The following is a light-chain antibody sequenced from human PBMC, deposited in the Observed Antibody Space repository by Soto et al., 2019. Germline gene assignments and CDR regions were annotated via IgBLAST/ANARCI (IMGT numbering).Light chain of an antibody. CDR1: NSDVGYYNY. Sequence: QSVRTQPASVSGSPGQSIAISCTGTNSDVGYYNYVSWYQHHPGKAPKLIISDVTNRPSGASNRFSGSKSGNTASLTISGLQAEDEADYYCSSSTSRTTLVFGGGTKVTVL. CDR2: DVT. V-gene: IGLV2-14*03. CDR3: SSSTSRTTLV. J-gene: IGLJ2*01.